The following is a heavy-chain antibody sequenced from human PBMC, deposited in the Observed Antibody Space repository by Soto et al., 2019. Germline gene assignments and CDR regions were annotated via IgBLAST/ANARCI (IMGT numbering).Heavy chain of an antibody. J-gene: IGHJ6*02. CDR2: ISYDGSNK. CDR1: GFTFSSYA. CDR3: ARVRRAGESITIFGVVITPRDYYYGMDV. V-gene: IGHV3-30-3*01. Sequence: PGGSLRLSCAASGFTFSSYAMHWVRQAPGKGLEWVAVISYDGSNKYYADSVKGRFTISRDNSKNTLYLQMNSLRAEDTAVYYCARVRRAGESITIFGVVITPRDYYYGMDVWGQGTTVTVSS. D-gene: IGHD3-3*01.